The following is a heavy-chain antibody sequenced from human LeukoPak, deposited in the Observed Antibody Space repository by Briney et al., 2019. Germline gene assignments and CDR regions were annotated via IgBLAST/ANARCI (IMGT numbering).Heavy chain of an antibody. Sequence: PGGSLRLSCAASGFTFSSYGMHWVRQAPGKGLEWGAVISYDGSNKYYADSVKGRFTISRDNSKDTLYLQMNSLRAEDTAVYYCAKVMTTVVTNHITAIDYWGQGTLVTVSS. CDR2: ISYDGSNK. V-gene: IGHV3-30*18. J-gene: IGHJ4*02. CDR1: GFTFSSYG. CDR3: AKVMTTVVTNHITAIDY. D-gene: IGHD4-23*01.